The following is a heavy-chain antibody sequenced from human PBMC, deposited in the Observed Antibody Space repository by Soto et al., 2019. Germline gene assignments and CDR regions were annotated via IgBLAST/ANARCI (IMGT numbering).Heavy chain of an antibody. J-gene: IGHJ4*02. CDR3: ARGMTPPGPIAWYYFAS. V-gene: IGHV4-4*07. D-gene: IGHD2-8*02. CDR1: VASIAAMPY. CDR2: FSLSGTT. Sequence: SETLCVACSFLVASIAAMPYGSWIRRHAGKGLEWIGRFSLSGTTNYSPSRRSRVTMSAALSKNQFSLRLTSVTAADTALYYCARGMTPPGPIAWYYFASWGQGTLVPAPQ.